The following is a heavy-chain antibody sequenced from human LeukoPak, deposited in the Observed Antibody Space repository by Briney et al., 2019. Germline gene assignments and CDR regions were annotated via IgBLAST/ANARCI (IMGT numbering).Heavy chain of an antibody. CDR3: AKDVRDGYGDYSIDY. V-gene: IGHV3-30*02. Sequence: GGSLRLSCAASGFTFSSYGMHWVRQAPGKGLEWVAFIRYDGSNKYYADSVKGRFTISRDNSKNTLYLQMNSLRAGDTAVYYCAKDVRDGYGDYSIDYWGQGTLVTVSS. J-gene: IGHJ4*02. CDR2: IRYDGSNK. CDR1: GFTFSSYG. D-gene: IGHD4-17*01.